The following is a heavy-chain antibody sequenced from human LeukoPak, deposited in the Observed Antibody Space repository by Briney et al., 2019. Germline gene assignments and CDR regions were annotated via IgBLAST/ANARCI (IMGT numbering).Heavy chain of an antibody. CDR1: GFTVSSNY. J-gene: IGHJ4*02. D-gene: IGHD6-13*01. CDR3: ASGIAAAGTSPWDY. Sequence: GGSLRLSCAASGFTVSSNYMSWVRQAPGKGLEWVSVIYSGGSTYYADSVKGRFTISRDNSKNTLYLQMNSLRAEDTAVYYCASGIAAAGTSPWDYWGQGTLVTVSS. CDR2: IYSGGST. V-gene: IGHV3-53*01.